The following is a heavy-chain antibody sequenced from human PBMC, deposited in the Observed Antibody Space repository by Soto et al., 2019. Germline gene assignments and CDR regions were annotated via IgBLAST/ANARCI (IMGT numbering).Heavy chain of an antibody. V-gene: IGHV3-64D*06. Sequence: GGSLRLSCSASGFTFSSYAMHWVRQAPGKGLEYVSAISSNGGSTYYADSVKGRFTISRDNSKNTLYLQMSSLRAEDTAVYYCVKEGVTYDFWSSYLDWGQGTLVTVSS. D-gene: IGHD3-3*01. CDR1: GFTFSSYA. CDR2: ISSNGGST. CDR3: VKEGVTYDFWSSYLD. J-gene: IGHJ4*02.